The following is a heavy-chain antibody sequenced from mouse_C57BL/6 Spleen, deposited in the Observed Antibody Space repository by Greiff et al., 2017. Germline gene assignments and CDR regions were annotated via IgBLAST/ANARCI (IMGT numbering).Heavy chain of an antibody. J-gene: IGHJ4*01. CDR1: GYTFTDYY. V-gene: IGHV1-26*01. Sequence: EVQLQQSGPELVKPGASVKISCKASGYTFTDYYMNWVKQSHGKSLEWIGDINPNNGGTSYNQKFKGKATLTVDKSSSTAYMELRSLTSEDSAVYYCARRDYDEDYAMDYWGQGTSVTVSS. CDR3: ARRDYDEDYAMDY. CDR2: INPNNGGT. D-gene: IGHD2-4*01.